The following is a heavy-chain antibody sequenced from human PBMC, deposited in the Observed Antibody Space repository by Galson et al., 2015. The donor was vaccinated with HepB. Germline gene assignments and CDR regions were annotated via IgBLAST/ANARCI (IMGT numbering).Heavy chain of an antibody. Sequence: TLSLTCTVSGGSISRGGYYWDWIRQHPGKGLEWIGYIYYSGSTSYNPSLQSRLTISVDTSKNQFSLKLTSVTAADTAVYFCARDHAFIGAYMDVWGKGTTVTVSS. CDR2: IYYSGST. J-gene: IGHJ6*03. CDR1: GGSISRGGYY. V-gene: IGHV4-31*03. CDR3: ARDHAFIGAYMDV. D-gene: IGHD1-26*01.